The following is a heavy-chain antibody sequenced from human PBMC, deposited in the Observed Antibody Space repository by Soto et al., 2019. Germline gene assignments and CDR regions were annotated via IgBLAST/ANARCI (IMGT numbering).Heavy chain of an antibody. CDR1: GFTFSSYD. J-gene: IGHJ2*01. CDR2: IGTAGDT. D-gene: IGHD3-3*01. Sequence: EVQLVESGGGLVQPGGSLRLSCAASGFTFSSYDMHWVRQATGKGLEWVSAIGTAGDTYYPGSVKGRFTISRENAKNSLYLQMNSLRAGDTAVYYCARGTTIFGVVKGGPYWYFDLWGRGTLVTVSS. V-gene: IGHV3-13*01. CDR3: ARGTTIFGVVKGGPYWYFDL.